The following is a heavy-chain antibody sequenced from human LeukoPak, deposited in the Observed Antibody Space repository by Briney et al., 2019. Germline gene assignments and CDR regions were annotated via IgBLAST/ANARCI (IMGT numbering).Heavy chain of an antibody. V-gene: IGHV3-23*01. Sequence: GGSLRLSCAASGFTVSSNYMTWVRQAPGKGLEWVSGIGASGGSTYYADSVKGRFTISRDNSKNTLYLQMNSLRTEDTAVYYCAKAEGYDILTGLDYWGQGTLVTVSS. D-gene: IGHD3-9*01. J-gene: IGHJ4*02. CDR3: AKAEGYDILTGLDY. CDR1: GFTVSSNY. CDR2: IGASGGST.